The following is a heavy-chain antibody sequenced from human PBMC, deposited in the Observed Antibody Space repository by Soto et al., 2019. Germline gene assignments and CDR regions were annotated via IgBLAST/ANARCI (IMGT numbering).Heavy chain of an antibody. D-gene: IGHD2-2*01. CDR3: VKDWGDIVVVPAAYFDY. CDR1: GFTFSSYA. CDR2: ISSNGGST. J-gene: IGHJ4*02. Sequence: GGSLRLSCSASGFTFSSYAMHWVRQAPGKGLEYVSAISSNGGSTYYADSVKGRFTISRDNSKNTLYLQMSSLRAEDTAVYYCVKDWGDIVVVPAAYFDYWGQGTLVTVSS. V-gene: IGHV3-64D*08.